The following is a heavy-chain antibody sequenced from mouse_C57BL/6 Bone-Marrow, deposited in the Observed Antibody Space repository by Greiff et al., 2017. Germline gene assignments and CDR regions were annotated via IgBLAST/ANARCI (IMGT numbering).Heavy chain of an antibody. CDR2: IYPRSGNT. CDR3: ARDRYSNYDVPYAMDY. V-gene: IGHV1-81*01. CDR1: GYTFTSYG. D-gene: IGHD2-5*01. J-gene: IGHJ4*01. Sequence: VKLVESGAELARPGASVKLSCKASGYTFTSYGISWVKQRTGQGLEWIGEIYPRSGNTYYNEKFKGKATLTADKSSSTAYMELRSLTSEDSAVYFCARDRYSNYDVPYAMDYWGQGTSVTVSS.